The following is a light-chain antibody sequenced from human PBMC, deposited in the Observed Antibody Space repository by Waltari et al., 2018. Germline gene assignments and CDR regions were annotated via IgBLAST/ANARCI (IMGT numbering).Light chain of an antibody. Sequence: QSVLTQPPSVSAAPGQKVTISCSGSISTIGNYYVSWYHQPPGAAPRLLIYDNNERASGIPDRFSASKSGTSATLGITGLQIEDEADYYCATWDNSLREVVFGGGTKLTVL. J-gene: IGLJ2*01. CDR3: ATWDNSLREVV. CDR1: ISTIGNYY. V-gene: IGLV1-51*01. CDR2: DNN.